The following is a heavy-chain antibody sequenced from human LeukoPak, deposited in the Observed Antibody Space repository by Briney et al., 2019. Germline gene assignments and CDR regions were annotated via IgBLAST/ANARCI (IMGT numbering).Heavy chain of an antibody. CDR2: IKSKPDGGTT. V-gene: IGHV3-15*01. D-gene: IGHD3-22*01. J-gene: IGHJ4*02. Sequence: PGGSLGLSCVASGFTFSTYAMSWVRQAPGRGREWVGRIKSKPDGGTTDYAAPVKGRFTISRDDSKNTLYLQMSSLKTEDTAVYYCTTNATYHYDGSGYYSLRGDFDYWGQGTLVTVSS. CDR1: GFTFSTYA. CDR3: TTNATYHYDGSGYYSLRGDFDY.